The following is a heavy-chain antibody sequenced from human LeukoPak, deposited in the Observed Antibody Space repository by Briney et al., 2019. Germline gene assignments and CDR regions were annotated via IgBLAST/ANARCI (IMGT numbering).Heavy chain of an antibody. CDR2: ISCSGDST. D-gene: IGHD3-10*01. CDR1: GFTFSSYA. V-gene: IGHV3-23*01. Sequence: GGSLRLSCAASGFTFSSYAMSWVRQAPGKGLEWVSSISCSGDSTYYADSVKGRFTISRDNSVNTLYLQMNSLRAEDTAVYYCAKSSPMTMVRGANDYWGQGTLVTVSS. CDR3: AKSSPMTMVRGANDY. J-gene: IGHJ4*02.